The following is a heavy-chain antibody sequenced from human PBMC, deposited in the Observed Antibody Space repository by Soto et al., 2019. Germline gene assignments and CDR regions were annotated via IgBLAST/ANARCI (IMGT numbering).Heavy chain of an antibody. CDR3: ARERARVFDS. Sequence: GGSLRLSCAASGFTFSDYYMSWIRQAPGKGLEWLSYISISGGTIYYADSVKGRFSISRDNAKNSLYLQLSSLRTEDTAVYFCARERARVFDSWGQGTLVTVSS. CDR2: ISISGGTI. CDR1: GFTFSDYY. J-gene: IGHJ4*02. V-gene: IGHV3-11*01.